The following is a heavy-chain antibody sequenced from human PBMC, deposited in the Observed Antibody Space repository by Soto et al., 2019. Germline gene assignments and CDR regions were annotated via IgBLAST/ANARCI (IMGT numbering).Heavy chain of an antibody. Sequence: EVQLVESGGGLVQPGGSLRLSCAASGFTFSSYSMNWVRQAPGKGLEWVSFISSSSIIIHYADSVKGRFTISRDNAKNSLDLQMNSLGDEDTAVYYCARHPNWNDERPLDYWGQGTLVTVSS. J-gene: IGHJ4*02. CDR1: GFTFSSYS. CDR3: ARHPNWNDERPLDY. D-gene: IGHD1-1*01. V-gene: IGHV3-48*02. CDR2: ISSSSIII.